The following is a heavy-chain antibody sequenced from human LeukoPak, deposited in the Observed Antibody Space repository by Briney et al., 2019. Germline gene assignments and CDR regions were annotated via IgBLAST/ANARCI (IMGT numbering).Heavy chain of an antibody. V-gene: IGHV4-34*01. CDR1: GGSFSGYY. CDR3: AKRSSWYRNWFDP. CDR2: INHSGST. J-gene: IGHJ5*02. Sequence: SETLSLTCAVYGGSFSGYYWSWIRQPPGKGLEWIGEINHSGSTNYNPSPKSRVTISVDTSKNQFSLKLSSVTAADTAVYYCAKRSSWYRNWFDPWGQGTLVTVSS. D-gene: IGHD6-13*01.